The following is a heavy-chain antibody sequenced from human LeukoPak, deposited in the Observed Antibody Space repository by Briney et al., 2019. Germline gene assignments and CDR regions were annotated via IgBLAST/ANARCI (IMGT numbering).Heavy chain of an antibody. Sequence: GGSLRLSCAASGFTFSSYSMNWVRQAPGKGLEWVSSISISSNYTYYTDSVKGRFTISRDNAKNSLYLQMNSLRAEDTAVYYCARGSRYGVVERVAFDIWGQGTMVTVSS. V-gene: IGHV3-21*01. CDR3: ARGSRYGVVERVAFDI. CDR2: ISISSNYT. D-gene: IGHD3-3*01. CDR1: GFTFSSYS. J-gene: IGHJ3*02.